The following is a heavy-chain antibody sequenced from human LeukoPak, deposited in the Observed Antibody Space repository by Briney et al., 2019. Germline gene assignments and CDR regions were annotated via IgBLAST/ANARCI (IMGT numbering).Heavy chain of an antibody. D-gene: IGHD6-13*01. CDR1: GGSITNNY. J-gene: IGHJ4*02. Sequence: SETLSLTCTVSGGSITNNYWAWIRQPTGKGLEWIGYTHDSGNSNYNPSLRSRVTISIDTSKNQFSLKLTSVTAADTAVYYCARDRSAAPADYWGQGTLVTASS. V-gene: IGHV4-59*13. CDR3: ARDRSAAPADY. CDR2: THDSGNS.